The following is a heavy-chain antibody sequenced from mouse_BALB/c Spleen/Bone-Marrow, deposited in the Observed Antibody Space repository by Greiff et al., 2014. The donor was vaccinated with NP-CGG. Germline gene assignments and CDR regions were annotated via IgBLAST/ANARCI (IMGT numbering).Heavy chain of an antibody. D-gene: IGHD2-4*01. Sequence: VQLQESGAELVRPGSSVKISCKASGYAFSSFWMNWMKQRPGQGPEWIGQIYPGDGDTNYNGKFKGKATLTADMSSSTAYIQLSSLTSEDSAVYFCARDDFGHDYWGQGTTLTVSS. V-gene: IGHV1-80*01. J-gene: IGHJ2*01. CDR2: IYPGDGDT. CDR3: ARDDFGHDY. CDR1: GYAFSSFW.